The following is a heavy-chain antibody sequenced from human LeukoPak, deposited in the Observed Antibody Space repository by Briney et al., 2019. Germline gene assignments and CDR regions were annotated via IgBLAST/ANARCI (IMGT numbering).Heavy chain of an antibody. CDR3: AIDPLNDYGDYYGMDV. D-gene: IGHD4-17*01. J-gene: IGHJ6*04. V-gene: IGHV1-69*13. CDR1: GGTFSSSA. Sequence: SVKVSCKASGGTFSSSAISCVRQAPGQGLEWMGEIIPIFGTANYAQKFQGRVTITADESTSTAYMELSSLRSEDTAVYYSAIDPLNDYGDYYGMDVWGKGTTGTVSS. CDR2: IIPIFGTA.